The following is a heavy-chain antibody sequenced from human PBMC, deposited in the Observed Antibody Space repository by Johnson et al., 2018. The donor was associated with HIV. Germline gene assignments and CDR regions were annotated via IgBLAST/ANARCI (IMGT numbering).Heavy chain of an antibody. Sequence: VPLVESGGGLVQPGRSLRLSCAASGFTFDDYALHWVRQAPGKGLEWVSGISWNSGSIGYADSVRGRFTISRDNAKNSLYLQVNSLRADDTALYYCAKDKDAFDIWGQGTMVTVSS. CDR2: ISWNSGSI. CDR1: GFTFDDYA. V-gene: IGHV3-9*01. CDR3: AKDKDAFDI. J-gene: IGHJ3*02.